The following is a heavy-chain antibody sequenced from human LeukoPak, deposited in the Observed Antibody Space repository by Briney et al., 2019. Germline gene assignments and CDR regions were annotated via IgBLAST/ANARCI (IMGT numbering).Heavy chain of an antibody. CDR3: ARDQYPGMVRGVPQDY. CDR2: ISYDGSNK. D-gene: IGHD3-10*01. V-gene: IGHV3-30-3*01. Sequence: SCKASGGTFSSYAMHWVRQAPGKGLEWVAVISYDGSNKYYADSVKGRFTISRDNSKNTLYLQMNSLRAEDTAVYYCARDQYPGMVRGVPQDYWGQGTLVTVSS. CDR1: GGTFSSYA. J-gene: IGHJ4*02.